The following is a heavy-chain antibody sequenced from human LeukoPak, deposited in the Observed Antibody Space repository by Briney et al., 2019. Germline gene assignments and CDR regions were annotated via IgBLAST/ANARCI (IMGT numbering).Heavy chain of an antibody. CDR3: ARGSQWRGLDY. V-gene: IGHV4-39*07. J-gene: IGHJ4*02. D-gene: IGHD2-8*01. CDR2: INHSGST. CDR1: GGSISSSTYY. Sequence: SETLSLTCTVSGGSISSSTYYWGWIRQPPGKGLEWIGEINHSGSTNYNPSLKSRVTISVDTSKNQFSLKLSSVTAADTAVYYCARGSQWRGLDYWGQGTLVTVSS.